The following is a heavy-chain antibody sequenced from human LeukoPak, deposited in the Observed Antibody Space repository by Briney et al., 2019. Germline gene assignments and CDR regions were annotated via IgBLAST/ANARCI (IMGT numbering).Heavy chain of an antibody. CDR2: ISYDGSNK. Sequence: PGGSLRLSCAASGFTFSSYGMHWVRQAPGKGLEWVAVISYDGSNKYYADSVKGRFTISRDNSKNTLYLQMNSLRAGDTAVYYCARQAVARPFDLWGQGTMVAVSS. J-gene: IGHJ3*01. V-gene: IGHV3-30*03. CDR1: GFTFSSYG. CDR3: ARQAVARPFDL.